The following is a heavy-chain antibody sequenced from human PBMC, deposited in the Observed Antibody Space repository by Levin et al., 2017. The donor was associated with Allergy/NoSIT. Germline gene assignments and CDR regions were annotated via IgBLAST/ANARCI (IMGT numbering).Heavy chain of an antibody. CDR3: ASPSRTYKY. V-gene: IGHV4-34*01. J-gene: IGHJ4*02. CDR2: INHSGST. Sequence: GSLRLSCAVYGGSFSGYYWSWIRQPPGKGLEWIGEINHSGSTNYNPSLKSRVTISVDTSKNQFSLKLSSVTAADTAVYYCASPSRTYKYWGQGTLVTVSS. CDR1: GGSFSGYY. D-gene: IGHD2-2*01.